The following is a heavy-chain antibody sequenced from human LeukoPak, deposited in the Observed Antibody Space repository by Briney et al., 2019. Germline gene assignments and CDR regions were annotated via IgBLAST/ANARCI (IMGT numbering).Heavy chain of an antibody. V-gene: IGHV4-34*01. CDR2: ISHSGST. CDR1: GGSFSGFH. J-gene: IGHJ3*02. CDR3: AREYASQGLMPAFDI. D-gene: IGHD6-19*01. Sequence: SETLSLTCAVYGGSFSGFHWSWIRQPPGKGLEWIGEISHSGSTNYNPSLKSRVTISVDMSRNQFSLKLSSVTAADTAVYSCAREYASQGLMPAFDIWGPGTMVTVSS.